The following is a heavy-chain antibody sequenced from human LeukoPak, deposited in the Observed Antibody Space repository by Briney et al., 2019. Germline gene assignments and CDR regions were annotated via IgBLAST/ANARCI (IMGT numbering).Heavy chain of an antibody. V-gene: IGHV3-30-3*02. J-gene: IGHJ4*02. CDR2: ISYDGSNK. D-gene: IGHD2-8*01. CDR3: AKRQVYYFDY. CDR1: GFTFSSYA. Sequence: PGGSLRLSCAASGFTFSSYAMHWVRQAPGKGLEWVAVISYDGSNKYYADSVKGRFTISRDNSKNTLYLQMNSLRAEDTAVYYCAKRQVYYFDYWGQGTLVTVSS.